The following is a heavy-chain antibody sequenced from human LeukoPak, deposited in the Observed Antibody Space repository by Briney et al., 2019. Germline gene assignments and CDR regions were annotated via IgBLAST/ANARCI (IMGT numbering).Heavy chain of an antibody. CDR3: ARADTGYYFDY. Sequence: PSETLSLTCAVSGYSITSSSWWGWIRQPPGKGLEWIGYIYHSGTTYYNPSLQSRVTMSVDTSKNQFSLKLSSVTAVDTAVYYCARADTGYYFDYWGQGTLVTVSS. V-gene: IGHV4-28*03. CDR1: GYSITSSSW. D-gene: IGHD5-18*01. CDR2: IYHSGTT. J-gene: IGHJ4*02.